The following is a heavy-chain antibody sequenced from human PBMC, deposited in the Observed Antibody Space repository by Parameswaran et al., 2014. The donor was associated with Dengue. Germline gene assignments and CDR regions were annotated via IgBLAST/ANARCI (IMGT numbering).Heavy chain of an antibody. V-gene: IGHV4-34*01. CDR3: ATDLVPAAIRWPSTFDI. J-gene: IGHJ3*02. CDR2: INHSGST. D-gene: IGHD2-2*01. Sequence: VRQAPGKGLEWIGEINHSGSTNYNPSLKSRVTISVDTSKNQFSLKLSSVTAADTAVYYCATDLVPAAIRWPSTFDIWGQGTMVTVSS.